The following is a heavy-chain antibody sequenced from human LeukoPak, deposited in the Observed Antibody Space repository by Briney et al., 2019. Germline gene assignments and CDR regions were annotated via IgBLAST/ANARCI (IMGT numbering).Heavy chain of an antibody. J-gene: IGHJ4*02. CDR3: ASRTRYSGSYLTLDY. D-gene: IGHD1-26*01. V-gene: IGHV4-39*01. CDR1: GGSISSSSYY. CDR2: IYYSGST. Sequence: SETLSLTCTVSGGSISSSSYYWGWIRQPPGKGLEWIGSIYYSGSTYYNPSLKSRVTISVHTSKNQFSLKLSSVTAADTAVYYCASRTRYSGSYLTLDYWGQGTLVTVSS.